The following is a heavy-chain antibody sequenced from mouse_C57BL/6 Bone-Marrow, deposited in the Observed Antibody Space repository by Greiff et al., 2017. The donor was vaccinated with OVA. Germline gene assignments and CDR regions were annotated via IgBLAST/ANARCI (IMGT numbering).Heavy chain of an antibody. CDR3: TTHPFTTVVDYYAMDY. Sequence: EVKLVESGAELVRPGASVKLSCTASGFNIKDDYMHWVKQRPEQGLEWIGWIDPENGDTEYASKFQGKATITADTSSNTAYLQLSSLTSEDTAVYYCTTHPFTTVVDYYAMDYWGQGTSVTVSS. D-gene: IGHD1-1*01. CDR1: GFNIKDDY. J-gene: IGHJ4*01. V-gene: IGHV14-4*01. CDR2: IDPENGDT.